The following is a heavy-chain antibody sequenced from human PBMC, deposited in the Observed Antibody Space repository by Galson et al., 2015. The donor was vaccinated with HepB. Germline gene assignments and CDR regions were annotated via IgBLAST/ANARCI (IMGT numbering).Heavy chain of an antibody. V-gene: IGHV1-18*01. CDR3: ASRTGTLPYYFDY. D-gene: IGHD3-10*01. CDR2: ISTYNGNT. J-gene: IGHJ4*02. CDR1: GYTFTSFG. Sequence: QSGAEVKKPGASVKVSCRASGYTFTSFGISWMRQAPGQRLEWMGWISTYNGNTNYAQKFQGRVSMTTDKSTRTVYLDLRSLRSDDTAVYYCASRTGTLPYYFDYWGQGTQVTVSS.